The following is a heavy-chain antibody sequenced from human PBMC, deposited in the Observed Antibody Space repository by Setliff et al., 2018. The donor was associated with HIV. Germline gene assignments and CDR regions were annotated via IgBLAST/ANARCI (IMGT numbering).Heavy chain of an antibody. Sequence: PSETLSLTCAVSGDSIGTYSWHWIRQPPGKGLEWIGYIYGGGSTGYNPSLTSRVTMSADTPNKRFALKLSSVTAADTAVYYCARRAVQDGSVTSSNWFESWGQGTLVTVSS. D-gene: IGHD2-2*01. CDR3: ARRAVQDGSVTSSNWFES. CDR2: IYGGGST. J-gene: IGHJ5*01. V-gene: IGHV4-4*09. CDR1: GDSIGTYS.